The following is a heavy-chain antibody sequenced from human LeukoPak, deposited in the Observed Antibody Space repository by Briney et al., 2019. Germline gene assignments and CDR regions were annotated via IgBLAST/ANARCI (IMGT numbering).Heavy chain of an antibody. CDR1: EFSVSSNY. V-gene: IGHV3-53*01. J-gene: IGHJ4*02. CDR2: IYSGGAT. D-gene: IGHD6-19*01. Sequence: GGSLRLSCAVSEFSVSSNYMNWVRQAPGEGLEWVSVIYSGGATYYADSVRGRFTISRDNSKNMVSLQMTSLGAEDTAVYYCARGRFSGLDDYWGQGTLVTVSS. CDR3: ARGRFSGLDDY.